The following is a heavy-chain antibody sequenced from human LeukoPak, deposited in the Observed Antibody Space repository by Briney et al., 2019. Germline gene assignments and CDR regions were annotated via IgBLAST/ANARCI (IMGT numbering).Heavy chain of an antibody. J-gene: IGHJ4*02. Sequence: GGSLRLSCAASGFTFTSYWMHWVRRAPGKGLVWVSRINSDGSDTRYADSVKGRFTISRDNAKNTLYLQMNSLRAEDTAVYYCARGPPISSVAAAAKSSGYFDYWGQGTLVTVSS. V-gene: IGHV3-74*01. CDR1: GFTFTSYW. D-gene: IGHD6-13*01. CDR2: INSDGSDT. CDR3: ARGPPISSVAAAAKSSGYFDY.